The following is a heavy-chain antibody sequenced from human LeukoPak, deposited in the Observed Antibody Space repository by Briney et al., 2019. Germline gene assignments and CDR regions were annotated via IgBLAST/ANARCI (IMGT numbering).Heavy chain of an antibody. D-gene: IGHD3-22*01. CDR2: IYYSGST. J-gene: IGHJ4*02. Sequence: SETLSLTCTVSGGSISSSSYYWGWIRQPPGKGLEWIGSIYYSGSTYYNPSLKSRVTISVDTSKNQFSLKLSSVTAADTAVYYCARACYDSSGYHLDYWGQGTLVTVSS. V-gene: IGHV4-39*01. CDR3: ARACYDSSGYHLDY. CDR1: GGSISSSSYY.